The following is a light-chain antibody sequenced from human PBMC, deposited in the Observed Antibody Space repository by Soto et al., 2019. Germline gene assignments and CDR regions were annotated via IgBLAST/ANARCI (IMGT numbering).Light chain of an antibody. J-gene: IGKJ1*01. CDR1: QTISTY. V-gene: IGKV1-39*01. CDR2: EAS. CDR3: QKYNSAPWT. Sequence: DIQMTQSPSSLSASVGDRVTITCRASQTISTYLNWYQQKPGKAPNLLIYEASSLQSGAPSRFSGSGSGTDFTLTISSLQPEDFATYYCQKYNSAPWTFGQGTKVDIK.